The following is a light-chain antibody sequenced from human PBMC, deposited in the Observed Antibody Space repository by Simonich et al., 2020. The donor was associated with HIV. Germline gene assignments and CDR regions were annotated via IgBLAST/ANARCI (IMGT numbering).Light chain of an antibody. J-gene: IGLJ2*01. CDR1: SGRIASYY. CDR3: QSYNTNNQGV. V-gene: IGLV6-57*01. Sequence: NFMLTQPHSVSESPGKTLTISCTRISGRIASYYVPWYQQHPGSSPTTVIYENNQRPSGVPDRFSGSIDSSSNSASLTISGLKTEDEADYYCQSYNTNNQGVFGGGTKLTVL. CDR2: ENN.